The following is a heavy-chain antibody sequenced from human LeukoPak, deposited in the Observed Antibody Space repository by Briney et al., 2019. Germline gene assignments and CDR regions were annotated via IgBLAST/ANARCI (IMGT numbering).Heavy chain of an antibody. V-gene: IGHV3-33*01. CDR2: IWYDGSNK. Sequence: PGRSLRLSCAASGFTFSSYGMHWVRQAPGKGLEWVAVIWYDGSNKYYADSVKGRFTISRDNSKNTLYLQMNSLRAEYTAVYYCARAYDFWGNNWFDPWGQGTLVTVSS. D-gene: IGHD3/OR15-3a*01. CDR1: GFTFSSYG. CDR3: ARAYDFWGNNWFDP. J-gene: IGHJ5*02.